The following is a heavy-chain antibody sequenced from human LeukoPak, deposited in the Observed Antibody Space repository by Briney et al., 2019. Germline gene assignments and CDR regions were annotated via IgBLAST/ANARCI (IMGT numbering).Heavy chain of an antibody. D-gene: IGHD6-19*01. Sequence: KTSETLSLTCAVYSGAFSGYYWSWIRQPPGKGLEWIGEINHSGSTNYNPSLKSRVTISVDTSKNQFSLKLSSVTAADTAVYYCARSAPSDSSGWYLGGIWGQGTLVTVSS. CDR3: ARSAPSDSSGWYLGGI. CDR2: INHSGST. CDR1: SGAFSGYY. V-gene: IGHV4-34*01. J-gene: IGHJ4*02.